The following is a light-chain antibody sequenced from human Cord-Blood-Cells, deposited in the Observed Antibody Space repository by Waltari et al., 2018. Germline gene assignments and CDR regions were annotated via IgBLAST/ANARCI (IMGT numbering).Light chain of an antibody. CDR3: MQALQTPRT. V-gene: IGKV2-28*01. CDR1: QSLLHSNGYNY. Sequence: DIVMTQSPLSLPVTPGEQASIYCRSSQSLLHSNGYNYLDWYLQKPGQSPQLLIYLGSNRTSGVPDRFSGSGSGTDFTLKISRVEAEDVGVYYCMQALQTPRTFGQGTKVEIK. J-gene: IGKJ1*01. CDR2: LGS.